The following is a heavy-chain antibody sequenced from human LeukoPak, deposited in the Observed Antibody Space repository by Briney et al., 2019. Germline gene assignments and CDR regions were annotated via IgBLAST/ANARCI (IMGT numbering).Heavy chain of an antibody. CDR2: IYHSGST. V-gene: IGHV4-38-2*02. J-gene: IGHJ5*02. CDR1: GYSISSGYY. D-gene: IGHD3-10*01. Sequence: SETLSLTCTVSGYSISSGYYWGWIRQPPGKGLEWIGSIYHSGSTNYNPSLKSRVTISVDTSKNQFSLKLSSVTAADTAVYYCAREGGSGRVNWFDPWGQGTLVTVSS. CDR3: AREGGSGRVNWFDP.